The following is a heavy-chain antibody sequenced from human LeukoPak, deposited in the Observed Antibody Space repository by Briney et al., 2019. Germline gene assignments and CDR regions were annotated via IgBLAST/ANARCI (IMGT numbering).Heavy chain of an antibody. CDR2: ISYDGSNK. J-gene: IGHJ4*02. D-gene: IGHD7-27*01. Sequence: GGSLRLSCAASGFTFSSYAMHWVRQAPGEGLEWVAVISYDGSNKYYADSVKGRFTISRDNSKNTLYLQMNSLRAEDTAVYYCARSLTGVTSYWGQGTLVTVSS. CDR1: GFTFSSYA. CDR3: ARSLTGVTSY. V-gene: IGHV3-30-3*01.